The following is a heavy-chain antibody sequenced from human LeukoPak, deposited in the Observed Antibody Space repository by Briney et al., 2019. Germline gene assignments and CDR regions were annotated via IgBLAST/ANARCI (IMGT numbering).Heavy chain of an antibody. J-gene: IGHJ3*02. V-gene: IGHV3-21*01. CDR1: GFTFSSYS. CDR2: ISSSSSYI. D-gene: IGHD3-16*02. Sequence: GGSLRLSCAASGFTFSSYSMNWVRQAPGKGLEWVSSISSSSSYIYYADSVKGRFTISRDNAKNSLYLQMNSLRAEDTAVYYCARDADYDYVWGSYRYKGYDAFDIWGQRTMVTVSS. CDR3: ARDADYDYVWGSYRYKGYDAFDI.